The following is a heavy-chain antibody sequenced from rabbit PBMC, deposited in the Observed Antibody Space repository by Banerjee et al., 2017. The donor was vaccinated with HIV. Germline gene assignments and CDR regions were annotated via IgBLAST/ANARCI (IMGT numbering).Heavy chain of an antibody. V-gene: IGHV1S45*01. CDR3: AGVNVGSSWYVTS. CDR2: IKAGSSGNT. CDR1: GFTLSSSYW. Sequence: QEQLEESGGDLVKPGASLTLSCKASGFTLSSSYWMCWVRQTPGKGLEWTACIKAGSSGNTYYVNWAKGRFTISETSSTTMTLQMASITAADEAPYFGAGVNVGSSWYVTSWGPGPLGTVS. J-gene: IGHJ4*01. D-gene: IGHD8-1*01.